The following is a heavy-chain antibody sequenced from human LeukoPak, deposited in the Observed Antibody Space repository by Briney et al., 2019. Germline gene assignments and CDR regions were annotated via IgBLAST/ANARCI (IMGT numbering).Heavy chain of an antibody. D-gene: IGHD1-26*01. CDR1: GYSFTSYW. J-gene: IGHJ5*02. Sequence: GESLKISCTGSGYSFTSYWIAWVRQMPGKGLELMGIIYPGDSDTRYSPSFQGQVTISADKSISTAYLQWSSLKASDTAMYYCARYSGSPQRWFDPWGQGTLVTVSS. V-gene: IGHV5-51*01. CDR3: ARYSGSPQRWFDP. CDR2: IYPGDSDT.